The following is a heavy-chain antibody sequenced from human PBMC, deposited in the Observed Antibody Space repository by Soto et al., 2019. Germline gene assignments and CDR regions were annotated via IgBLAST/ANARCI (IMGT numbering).Heavy chain of an antibody. D-gene: IGHD2-8*01. CDR1: GYTFTTYA. CDR3: ARIQWSPGPYYYFGMDV. Sequence: QVQLVQSGAEVKKPGASVKVSCKASGYTFTTYAMHWVRQAPGQRLEWMGWINAGNGNTKYSQKFQGRVSITRDTSASTAYMELSSLRSEDTAVYYCARIQWSPGPYYYFGMDVWGQGTTVTVSS. J-gene: IGHJ6*02. CDR2: INAGNGNT. V-gene: IGHV1-3*01.